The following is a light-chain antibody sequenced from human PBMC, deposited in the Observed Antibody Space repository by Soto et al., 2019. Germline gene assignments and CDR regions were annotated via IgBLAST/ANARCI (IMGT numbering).Light chain of an antibody. V-gene: IGKV3-15*01. CDR1: QPINTK. CDR3: LQYHNLWA. J-gene: IGKJ1*01. Sequence: VVVTQSPATLSVSPGERVILSCRTSQPINTKLAWYQQRRGQVPRLLFYDASTRANGVPARFSGSGSGTDFTLTISSLPSEDFTVYSCLQYHNLWAFGQGTKVDIK. CDR2: DAS.